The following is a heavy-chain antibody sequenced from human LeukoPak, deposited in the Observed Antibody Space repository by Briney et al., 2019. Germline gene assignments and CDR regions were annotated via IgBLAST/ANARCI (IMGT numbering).Heavy chain of an antibody. J-gene: IGHJ4*02. CDR2: INHNGKTI. Sequence: GGSLRLSCAASGFTFSSYVMSWVRQAPGKGLEWVSYINHNGKTIYYADSVKGRFTISRDNAKNSLYMQMSNLRDEDTAVYYCARDNDWAFDYWGQGTLVTVSS. CDR3: ARDNDWAFDY. CDR1: GFTFSSYV. V-gene: IGHV3-48*02. D-gene: IGHD3-9*01.